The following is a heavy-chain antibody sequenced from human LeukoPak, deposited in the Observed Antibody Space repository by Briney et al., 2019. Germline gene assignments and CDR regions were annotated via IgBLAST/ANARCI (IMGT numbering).Heavy chain of an antibody. Sequence: GGSLRLSCAASGFSFSTYAMTWVRQAPGKGLEWVSAISGSGDNTYYADSVKGRFTISRDNSKSTLYLQMNSLRAEDTAVYYCARGSRDGYGMFDPWGQGTLVTVSS. CDR2: ISGSGDNT. D-gene: IGHD5-24*01. CDR3: ARGSRDGYGMFDP. CDR1: GFSFSTYA. V-gene: IGHV3-23*01. J-gene: IGHJ5*02.